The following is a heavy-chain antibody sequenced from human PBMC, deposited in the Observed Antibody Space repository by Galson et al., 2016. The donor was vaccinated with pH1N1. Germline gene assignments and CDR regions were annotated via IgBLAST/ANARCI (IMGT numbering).Heavy chain of an antibody. V-gene: IGHV4-38-2*01. CDR3: ARHPRYYDSSGYYFDS. CDR2: IYHSGTT. Sequence: LSLTCAVSGYSIRNGYFWGWIRQPPGQGLEWIGIIYHSGTTYYNPSLESRVTISVDTSKNQFSLKVKSVTAADTAVYYCARHPRYYDSSGYYFDSWGPGALVTVSS. D-gene: IGHD3-22*01. CDR1: GYSIRNGYF. J-gene: IGHJ4*02.